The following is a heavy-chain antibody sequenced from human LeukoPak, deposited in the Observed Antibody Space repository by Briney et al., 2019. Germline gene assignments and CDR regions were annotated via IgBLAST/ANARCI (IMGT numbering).Heavy chain of an antibody. CDR2: ISSSSSYI. CDR3: ARPGYCSSTSCYYYYYGMDV. V-gene: IGHV3-21*01. CDR1: GFTFSSYS. J-gene: IGHJ6*04. D-gene: IGHD2-2*01. Sequence: PGGSLRLSCAASGFTFSSYSMNWVRQAPGKGLEWVSSISSSSSYIYYADSVKGRFTISRDNAKNSLYLQMNSLRAEDTAVYYCARPGYCSSTSCYYYYYGMDVWGKGTTVTVSS.